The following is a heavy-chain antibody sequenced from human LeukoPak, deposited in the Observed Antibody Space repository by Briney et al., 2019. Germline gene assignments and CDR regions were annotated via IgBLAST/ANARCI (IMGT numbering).Heavy chain of an antibody. V-gene: IGHV3-7*01. CDR1: GFTFSSYW. Sequence: GGSLRLSCAASGFTFSSYWVSWVRQAPGKGLEWVANIKQDGSEKYYVDSVKGRFTISRDNAKNSLYLQMNSLRAEDTAVYYCARASSSWYKYYYYYYGMDVWGQGTTVTVSS. CDR3: ARASSSWYKYYYYYYGMDV. J-gene: IGHJ6*02. CDR2: IKQDGSEK. D-gene: IGHD6-13*01.